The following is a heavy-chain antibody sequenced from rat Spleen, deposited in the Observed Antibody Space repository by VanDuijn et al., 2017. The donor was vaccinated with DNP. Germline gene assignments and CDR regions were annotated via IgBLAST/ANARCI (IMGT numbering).Heavy chain of an antibody. CDR1: GFTFSAYY. J-gene: IGHJ2*01. CDR3: ARPDY. V-gene: IGHV5-25*01. Sequence: EVQLVESGGGLVQPGRSLKLSCAASGFTFSAYYMAWVRQAPAKGLEWVAYIGSAAYAPYYGDSVKGRFTCSRDNAKSTLYLQIDSLRSEDTATYYCARPDYWGQGVMVTVSS. CDR2: IGSAAYAP.